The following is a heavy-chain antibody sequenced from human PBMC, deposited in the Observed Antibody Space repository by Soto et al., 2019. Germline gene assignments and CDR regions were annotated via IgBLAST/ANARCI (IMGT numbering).Heavy chain of an antibody. D-gene: IGHD6-13*01. V-gene: IGHV3-33*01. CDR1: GFTFSSYG. Sequence: GGSLRLSCAASGFTFSSYGMHWVRQAPGKGLEWVAVIWYDGSNKYYADSVKGRFTISRDNSKNTLYLQMNSLRAEDTAVYYWAREGYSILYYFDYWGQGTLVTVSS. J-gene: IGHJ4*02. CDR3: AREGYSILYYFDY. CDR2: IWYDGSNK.